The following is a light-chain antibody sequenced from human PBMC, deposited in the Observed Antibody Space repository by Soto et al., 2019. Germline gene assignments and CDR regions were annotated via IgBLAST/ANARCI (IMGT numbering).Light chain of an antibody. Sequence: DIQMTQSPSSLSASVGDRVTITCRASQSISSYLNWYQQKPGKAPKLLIYAASSLQSGGPSRFSGSGSGTDFTLTISSLQPEDFATYYCQQRYSTLGATFGPGTKVDIK. CDR2: AAS. CDR3: QQRYSTLGAT. V-gene: IGKV1-39*01. CDR1: QSISSY. J-gene: IGKJ3*01.